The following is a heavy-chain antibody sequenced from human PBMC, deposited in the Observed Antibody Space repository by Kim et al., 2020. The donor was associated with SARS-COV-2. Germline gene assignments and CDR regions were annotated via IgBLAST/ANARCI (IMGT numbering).Heavy chain of an antibody. D-gene: IGHD3-3*01. V-gene: IGHV3-21*01. J-gene: IGHJ6*03. CDR3: ARAMFCVVIIPYYSSYM. Sequence: GGSLRLSCAASGFTLSSYSVNWVRQAPGKGLEWISSIIDSNNYIYYADSVKGRFTISRDSANNPLYLQMNSLRAEDTAVYYCARAMFCVVIIPYYSSYM. CDR1: GFTLSSYS. CDR2: IIDSNNYI.